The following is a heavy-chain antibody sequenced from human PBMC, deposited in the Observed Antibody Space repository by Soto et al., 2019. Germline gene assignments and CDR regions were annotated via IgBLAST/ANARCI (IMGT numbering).Heavy chain of an antibody. CDR3: VFGRLVPYSGSPYYFDY. J-gene: IGHJ4*02. CDR2: ISAYNGNT. V-gene: IGHV1-18*01. CDR1: GYTFTSYG. D-gene: IGHD1-26*01. Sequence: ASVKVSCKASGYTFTSYGISWVRQAPGQGLEWMGWISAYNGNTNYAQKLQGRVTMTTDTSTSTAYMELRSLRSDDTAVYYCVFGRLVPYSGSPYYFDYWGQGTLVTVSS.